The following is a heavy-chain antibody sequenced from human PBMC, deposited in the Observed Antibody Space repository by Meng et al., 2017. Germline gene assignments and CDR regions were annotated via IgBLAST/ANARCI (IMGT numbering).Heavy chain of an antibody. CDR1: GFTVSSNY. CDR2: IYSGGST. V-gene: IGHV3-66*02. J-gene: IGHJ4*02. D-gene: IGHD1-26*01. Sequence: VQLVGSGGGLVQPGGSLMLSCAAPGFTVSSNYMSWVRQAPGKGLEWVSVIYSGGSTYYADSVKGRFTISRDNSKNTLYLQMNSLRAEDTAVYYCARAEELLYYFDYWGQGTLVTVSS. CDR3: ARAEELLYYFDY.